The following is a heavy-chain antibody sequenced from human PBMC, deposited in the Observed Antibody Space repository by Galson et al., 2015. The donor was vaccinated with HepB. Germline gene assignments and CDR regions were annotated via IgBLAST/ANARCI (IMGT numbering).Heavy chain of an antibody. Sequence: SLRLSCAASGFTFSSYGMHWVRQAPGKGLEWVAVISYDGSNKYYADSVKGRFTISRDNSKNTLYLQMNSLRAEDTAVYYCAKGYEKDCSGGSCSLDPRGQGTLVPVSS. D-gene: IGHD2-15*01. CDR3: AKGYEKDCSGGSCSLDP. J-gene: IGHJ5*02. CDR1: GFTFSSYG. V-gene: IGHV3-30*18. CDR2: ISYDGSNK.